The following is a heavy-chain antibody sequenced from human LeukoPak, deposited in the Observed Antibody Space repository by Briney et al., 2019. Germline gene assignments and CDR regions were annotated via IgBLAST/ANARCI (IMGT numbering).Heavy chain of an antibody. CDR2: IYSGGST. D-gene: IGHD6-13*01. CDR1: GFTVSSND. V-gene: IGHV3-53*04. J-gene: IGHJ4*02. Sequence: GGSLRLPCAASGFTVSSNDMSWVRQAPGKGLEWFSVIYSGGSTYYTDSVKGRFTISRHNSRNTLYLQMNSLRAEDTAVYYCARDQGSRWFYFDYWGQGTLVTVSS. CDR3: ARDQGSRWFYFDY.